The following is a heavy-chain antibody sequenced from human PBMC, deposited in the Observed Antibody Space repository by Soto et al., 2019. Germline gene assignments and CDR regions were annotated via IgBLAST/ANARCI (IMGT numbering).Heavy chain of an antibody. D-gene: IGHD1-26*01. CDR3: AKVLLYYFDY. V-gene: IGHV3-23*01. CDR2: ISGSGGST. CDR1: GFTFSSYA. J-gene: IGHJ4*02. Sequence: PGGSLRLSCAVSGFTFSSYALSWVRQAPGKGLEWVSAISGSGGSTYYADSVKGRFTISRDNSKNTLYLQMNSLRAEDTAVYYCAKVLLYYFDYWGQGTLVTVSS.